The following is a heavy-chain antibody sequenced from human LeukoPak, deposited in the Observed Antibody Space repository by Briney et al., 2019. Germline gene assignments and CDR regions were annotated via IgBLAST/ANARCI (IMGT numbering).Heavy chain of an antibody. D-gene: IGHD2-2*02. Sequence: PSETLSLTCNVTGGSISTSNWWTWVRQPPGKGLEWIGEIYHNDTTNYNPSLKSRVTISIDKSKNQFSLKVTSVTAADTAVYYCGRAARPLYCSSTSCNKGTSLDYWGQGTLVTVSS. J-gene: IGHJ4*02. CDR2: IYHNDTT. V-gene: IGHV4/OR15-8*02. CDR1: GGSISTSNW. CDR3: GRAARPLYCSSTSCNKGTSLDY.